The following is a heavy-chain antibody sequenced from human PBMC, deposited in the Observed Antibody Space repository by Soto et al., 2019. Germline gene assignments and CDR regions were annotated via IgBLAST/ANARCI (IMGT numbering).Heavy chain of an antibody. D-gene: IGHD2-21*01. CDR1: GISVSTRGGG. J-gene: IGHJ4*02. Sequence: GPMLVTPTRTCSLSRTFWGISVSTRGGGGGGSRERPGKALEWLALVHWVDDKRTSPALKSRLTITEDTSKNQVVLTMTYMDPVDTATYYCAHVIEGAFFDLWGQGTLVTVSS. CDR2: VHWVDDK. CDR3: AHVIEGAFFDL. V-gene: IGHV2-5*02.